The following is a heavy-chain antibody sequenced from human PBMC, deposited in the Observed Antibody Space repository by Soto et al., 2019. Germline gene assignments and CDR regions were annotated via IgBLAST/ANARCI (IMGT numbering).Heavy chain of an antibody. CDR1: GFTVSSNY. CDR3: ARDNPPRITIFGVVTSGAFDI. V-gene: IGHV3-66*01. CDR2: IYSGGST. J-gene: IGHJ3*02. Sequence: EVQLVESGGGLVQPGGSLRLSCAASGFTVSSNYMSWVRQAPGKGLEWVSVIYSGGSTYYADSVKGRFTISRDNSKNTLYLQMNSLRAEDTAVYYCARDNPPRITIFGVVTSGAFDIWGQGTMVTVSS. D-gene: IGHD3-3*01.